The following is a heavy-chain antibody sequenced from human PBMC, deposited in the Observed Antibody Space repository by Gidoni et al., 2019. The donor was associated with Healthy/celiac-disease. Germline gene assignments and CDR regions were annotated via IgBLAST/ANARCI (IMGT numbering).Heavy chain of an antibody. CDR1: GGSFSGYY. V-gene: IGHV4-34*01. CDR3: ARAIMITFGGVIVHNWFDP. Sequence: QVQLQQWGAGLLKPSETLSLTCAVYGGSFSGYYWSWIRQPPGKGLEWIGEINHSGSTNYNPSLKSRVTISVDTSKNQFSLKLSSVTAADTAVYYCARAIMITFGGVIVHNWFDPWGQGTLVTVSS. CDR2: INHSGST. D-gene: IGHD3-16*02. J-gene: IGHJ5*02.